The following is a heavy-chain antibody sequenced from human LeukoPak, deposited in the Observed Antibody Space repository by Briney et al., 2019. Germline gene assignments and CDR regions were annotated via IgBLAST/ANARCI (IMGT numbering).Heavy chain of an antibody. D-gene: IGHD3-22*01. J-gene: IGHJ5*02. CDR2: IYYSGST. CDR3: ARDLSNYYDSSGYENWFDP. CDR1: GGSIRSYY. V-gene: IGHV4-39*07. Sequence: SETLSLTCTVSGGSIRSYYWGWIRQPLGKGLEWIGSIYYSGSTYYNPSLKSRVTISVDTSKNQFSLKLSSVTAADTAVYYCARDLSNYYDSSGYENWFDPWGQGTLVTVSS.